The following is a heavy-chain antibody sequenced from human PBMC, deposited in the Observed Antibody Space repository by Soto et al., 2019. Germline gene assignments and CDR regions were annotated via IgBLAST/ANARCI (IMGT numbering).Heavy chain of an antibody. Sequence: GGAPRLSFAAPWFTLRSKKIRWGPPGPGKGLEWVSLIQSGGPTYYADSVKGRFTISRDTSENTLHLQMDSLRVEDTAVYYCARDDVLCDGGRCYGVPLDVWGQGTTVTVSS. CDR3: ARDDVLCDGGRCYGVPLDV. CDR1: WFTLRSKK. V-gene: IGHV3-66*01. CDR2: IQSGGPT. J-gene: IGHJ6*02. D-gene: IGHD2-15*01.